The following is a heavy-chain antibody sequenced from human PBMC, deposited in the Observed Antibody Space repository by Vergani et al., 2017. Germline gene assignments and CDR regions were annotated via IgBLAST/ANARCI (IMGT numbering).Heavy chain of an antibody. D-gene: IGHD6-13*01. CDR3: AKDLEIAAYYYDGMDV. CDR1: GFTFSSYG. CDR2: ISYDGSNK. Sequence: QVQLVESGGGVVQPGRSLRLSCAASGFTFSSYGMHWVRQAPGKGLEWVAVISYDGSNKYYADSVKGRFTSSRDNSKNTLYLQMNSLRAEDTAVYYCAKDLEIAAYYYDGMDVWGQGTTVTVSS. V-gene: IGHV3-30*18. J-gene: IGHJ6*02.